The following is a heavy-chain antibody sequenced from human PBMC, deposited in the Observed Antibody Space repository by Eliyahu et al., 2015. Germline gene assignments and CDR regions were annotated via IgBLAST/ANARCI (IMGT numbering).Heavy chain of an antibody. CDR1: GYTXTNYG. V-gene: IGHV1-18*01. CDR2: ISAYNGNT. J-gene: IGHJ4*02. Sequence: QVQLVQSGAEVKKPGAXVKXSCKXSGYTXTNYGXSWVRQAPGQGLEWMGWISAYNGNTYYAQKFQGRVTMTTDTSTSTAYMELRSLRSDDAAVYYCARPKDYYDRSGYSLFYFDYWGQGTLVTVSS. CDR3: ARPKDYYDRSGYSLFYFDY. D-gene: IGHD3-22*01.